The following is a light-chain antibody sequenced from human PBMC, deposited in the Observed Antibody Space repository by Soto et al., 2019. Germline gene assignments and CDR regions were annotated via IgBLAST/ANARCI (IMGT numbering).Light chain of an antibody. CDR3: QQYNGYSLT. Sequence: DIQMTQSPSTLSASVGDRVSMTCRASQSIGSWLAWYQQKSGKAPKLLIYKASTLESGVPSRFSGSGSGTEFTLTISSLQPDDFATYYCQQYNGYSLTFGGGTKVEI. CDR2: KAS. CDR1: QSIGSW. V-gene: IGKV1-5*03. J-gene: IGKJ4*01.